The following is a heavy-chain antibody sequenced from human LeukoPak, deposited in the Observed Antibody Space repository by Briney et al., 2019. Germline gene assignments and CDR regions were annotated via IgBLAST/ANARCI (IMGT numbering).Heavy chain of an antibody. V-gene: IGHV4-34*01. CDR3: ERGFWLGY. J-gene: IGHJ4*02. CDR2: INHSGST. Sequence: KPSETLSLTCAVYGGSFSGYYWSWIRQPPEKGLEWIGEINHSGSTNYNPSLKSRVTISVDTSKNQFSLKLSSVTAADTAVYYCERGFWLGYWGQGTLVTVSS. CDR1: GGSFSGYY. D-gene: IGHD6-19*01.